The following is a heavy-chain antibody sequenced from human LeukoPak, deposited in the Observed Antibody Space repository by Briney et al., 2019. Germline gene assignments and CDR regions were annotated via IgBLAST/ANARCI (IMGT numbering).Heavy chain of an antibody. Sequence: GGSLRLSCAASGFTFSSYGMHWVRQAPGKGLEWVAVISYDGSNKYYADSVKGRFTISRDKSKNTLCLQMNSLRAEDTAVYYCAKSIHRSSGYSSTPPATPGYWGQGTLVTVSS. V-gene: IGHV3-30*18. CDR2: ISYDGSNK. CDR1: GFTFSSYG. CDR3: AKSIHRSSGYSSTPPATPGY. J-gene: IGHJ4*02. D-gene: IGHD3-22*01.